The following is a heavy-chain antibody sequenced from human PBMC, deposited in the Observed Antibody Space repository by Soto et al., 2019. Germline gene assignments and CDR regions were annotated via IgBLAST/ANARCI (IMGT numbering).Heavy chain of an antibody. CDR3: VRDPQRNDY. CDR2: ISASNGNR. J-gene: IGHJ4*02. D-gene: IGHD2-2*01. V-gene: IGHV1-18*04. Sequence: QVQLVQSGAEVKKPGASVKVSCKASGYDFSSYGLSWVRQAPGQGLAWMGWISASNGNRDYAQQFQGRVTMTSDTSRTTAYMELRSLRSDDTAVYYCVRDPQRNDYWGQGTLVNVSS. CDR1: GYDFSSYG.